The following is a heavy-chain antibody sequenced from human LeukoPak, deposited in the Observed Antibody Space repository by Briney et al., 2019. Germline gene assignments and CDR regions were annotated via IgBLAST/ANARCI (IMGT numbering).Heavy chain of an antibody. Sequence: ASVKVSCKASGYTFTGYYMHWVRQAPGQGLEWMGWINPNSGGTNYAQKFQGRVTMTRDTSTSTVYMELSSLRSEDTAVYYCARAPGYCGGDCSSRFDYWGQGTLVTVSS. V-gene: IGHV1-2*02. D-gene: IGHD2-21*02. CDR3: ARAPGYCGGDCSSRFDY. CDR2: INPNSGGT. J-gene: IGHJ4*02. CDR1: GYTFTGYY.